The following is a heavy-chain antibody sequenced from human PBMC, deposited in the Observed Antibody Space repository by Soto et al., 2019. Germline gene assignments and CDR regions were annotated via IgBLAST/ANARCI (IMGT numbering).Heavy chain of an antibody. Sequence: QVQLQESGPGLVKPSKTLSLTCTVSGGSISVGGYYWSWIRQHPGKGLEWIGYIYYSGSTHHNPSLTSRLTISVDPSNNQFSLNLSSVTAADTAVYYCARESSLHYHYGIDVWGQGTPVTVSS. CDR3: ARESSLHYHYGIDV. D-gene: IGHD2-15*01. J-gene: IGHJ6*02. V-gene: IGHV4-31*03. CDR1: GGSISVGGYY. CDR2: IYYSGST.